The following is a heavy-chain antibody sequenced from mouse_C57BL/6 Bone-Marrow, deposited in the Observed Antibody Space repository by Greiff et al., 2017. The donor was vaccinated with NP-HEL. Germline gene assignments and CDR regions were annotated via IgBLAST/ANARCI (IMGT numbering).Heavy chain of an antibody. CDR2: IHPNSGST. D-gene: IGHD2-1*01. CDR3: ARGGIYYGNSFDY. J-gene: IGHJ2*01. Sequence: QVQLQQPGAELVKPGASVKLSCKASGYTFTSYWMHWVKQRPGQGLEWIGMIHPNSGSTNYTEKFKSKATLTVDKSSSTAYMQLSSLTSEDSAVXYCARGGIYYGNSFDYWGQGTTLTVSS. CDR1: GYTFTSYW. V-gene: IGHV1-64*01.